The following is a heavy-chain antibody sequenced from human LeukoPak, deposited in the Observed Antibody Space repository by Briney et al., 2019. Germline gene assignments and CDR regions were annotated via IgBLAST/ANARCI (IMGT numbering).Heavy chain of an antibody. D-gene: IGHD3-9*01. CDR2: ISSSSSTI. J-gene: IGHJ6*02. CDR3: ARDRPLYYDILTGYSGMDV. CDR1: GFTFSSYS. V-gene: IGHV3-48*01. Sequence: HSGGSLRLSCAASGFTFSSYSMNWVRQAPGKGLEWVSYISSSSSTIYYADSVKGRFTISRDNSKNTLYLQMGSLRAEDMAVYYCARDRPLYYDILTGYSGMDVWGQGTTVTVSS.